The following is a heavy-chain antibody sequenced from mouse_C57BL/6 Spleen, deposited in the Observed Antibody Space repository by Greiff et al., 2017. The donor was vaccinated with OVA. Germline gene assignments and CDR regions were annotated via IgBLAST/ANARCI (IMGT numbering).Heavy chain of an antibody. V-gene: IGHV5-17*01. CDR3: ARGRKDLAWFAY. CDR1: GFTFSDYG. Sequence: EVKLVESGGGLVKPGGSLKLSCAASGFTFSDYGMHWVRQAPEKGLEWVAYISRGSSTIYYADTVKGRFTISRDNAKNTLFLQMASLRSEDTAMYYCARGRKDLAWFAYWGQGTLVTVSA. J-gene: IGHJ3*01. CDR2: ISRGSSTI.